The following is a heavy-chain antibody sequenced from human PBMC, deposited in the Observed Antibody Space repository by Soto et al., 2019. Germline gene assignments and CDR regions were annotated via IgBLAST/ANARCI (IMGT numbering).Heavy chain of an antibody. J-gene: IGHJ6*02. CDR2: IVVGSGNT. D-gene: IGHD6-13*01. CDR1: GFTFTSSA. V-gene: IGHV1-58*01. CDR3: AAGGVAAASEYYYYYGMDV. Sequence: QMQLVQSGPEVKKPGTSVKVSCTASGFTFTSSAVQWVRQARGQRLEWIGWIVVGSGNTNYAQKFQERVTITRDMSTSTAYMELSSLRSEDTAVYYCAAGGVAAASEYYYYYGMDVWGQGTTVTVSS.